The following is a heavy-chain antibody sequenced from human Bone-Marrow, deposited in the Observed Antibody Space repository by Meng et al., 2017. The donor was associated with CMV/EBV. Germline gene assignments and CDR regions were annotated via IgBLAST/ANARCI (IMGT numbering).Heavy chain of an antibody. V-gene: IGHV3-23*01. CDR1: GFTFSSYA. Sequence: GGSLRLSCAASGFTFSSYAMSWVRQAPGKGLEWVSAISGSGGSTYYADSVKGRFTISRDNSKNTLYLQMNSLRAEDTALYYCARDRIGLVYGMDVWGQGTTVTVSS. CDR2: ISGSGGST. CDR3: ARDRIGLVYGMDV. D-gene: IGHD2-21*01. J-gene: IGHJ6*02.